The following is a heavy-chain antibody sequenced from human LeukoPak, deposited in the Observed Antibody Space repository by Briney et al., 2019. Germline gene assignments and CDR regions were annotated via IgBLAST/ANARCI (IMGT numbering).Heavy chain of an antibody. CDR1: GFTFSTYS. Sequence: PGGSLRLSCAASGFTFSTYSMNWVRQAPGRGLEWVSYITISSSTIYYADSVKGRFTISRDNAKNLLYLQMNSLRAEDTAVYYCAREAPRPEGRITMVQPYYFDYWGQGTLVTVSS. V-gene: IGHV3-48*01. J-gene: IGHJ4*02. CDR3: AREAPRPEGRITMVQPYYFDY. D-gene: IGHD3-10*01. CDR2: ITISSSTI.